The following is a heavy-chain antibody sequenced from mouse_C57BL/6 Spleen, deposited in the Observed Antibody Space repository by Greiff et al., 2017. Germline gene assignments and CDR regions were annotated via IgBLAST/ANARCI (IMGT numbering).Heavy chain of an antibody. J-gene: IGHJ3*01. CDR1: GYTFTSYW. D-gene: IGHD2-2*01. V-gene: IGHV1-64*01. CDR3: ARTTMVTTQAY. Sequence: QVHVKQPGAELVKPGASVKLSCKASGYTFTSYWMHWVKQRPGQGLEWIGMIHPNSGSTNYNEKFKSKATLTVDKSSSTAYMQLSSLTSEDSAVYYCARTTMVTTQAYWGQGTLVTVSA. CDR2: IHPNSGST.